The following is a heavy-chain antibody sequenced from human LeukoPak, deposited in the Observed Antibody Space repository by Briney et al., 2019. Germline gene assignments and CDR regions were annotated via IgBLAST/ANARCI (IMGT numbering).Heavy chain of an antibody. V-gene: IGHV4-34*01. CDR3: ARGGQSCSSTRCCGAWFDP. Sequence: SETLSLTCAVYGGSFSGYYWSWSRQPPGKGLEWIGEINHSGSTNYNPSLKSRVTISVATSKNQFSQKLSSVTAADTAVYYCARGGQSCSSTRCCGAWFDPWGQGTLVSVSS. CDR2: INHSGST. D-gene: IGHD2-2*01. CDR1: GGSFSGYY. J-gene: IGHJ5*02.